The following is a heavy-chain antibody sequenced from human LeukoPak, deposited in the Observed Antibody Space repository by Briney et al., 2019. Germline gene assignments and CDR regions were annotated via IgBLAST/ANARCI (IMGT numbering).Heavy chain of an antibody. Sequence: GASVKVSCKASGYTFTSYGISWVRQAPGQGLEWMGWISAYNGNTNYAQKLQGRVTMTTDTSTSTAYMELRSLRSDDTAVYYCARERRGYSYPWAAFDIWGQGTMVTVSS. CDR2: ISAYNGNT. CDR3: ARERRGYSYPWAAFDI. J-gene: IGHJ3*02. V-gene: IGHV1-18*01. D-gene: IGHD5-18*01. CDR1: GYTFTSYG.